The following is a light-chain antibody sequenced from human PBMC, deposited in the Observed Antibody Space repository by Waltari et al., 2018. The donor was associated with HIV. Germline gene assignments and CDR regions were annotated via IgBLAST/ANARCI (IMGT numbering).Light chain of an antibody. CDR2: CAS. J-gene: IGKJ1*01. CDR1: QSVLYSSNNKNY. Sequence: DIVMTQSPDSLAVSLGERATTNCKSSQSVLYSSNNKNYFAWYQQKPGHPPKRLFYCASTQEAGVPDRFSGSGSQTDFTLTISSLQAEDVAVYYCQQYYSTLRTFGQGTKVEIK. V-gene: IGKV4-1*01. CDR3: QQYYSTLRT.